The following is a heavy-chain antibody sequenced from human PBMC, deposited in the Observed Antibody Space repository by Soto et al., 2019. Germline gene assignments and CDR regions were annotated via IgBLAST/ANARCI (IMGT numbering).Heavy chain of an antibody. CDR1: RLTLNSYA. J-gene: IGHJ6*02. D-gene: IGHD2-15*01. CDR3: ARAFVLVSVRYYYGMDV. V-gene: IGHV3-30-3*01. Sequence: HGCSTRTACAASRLTLNSYAMHGVRKDKVNGLEWVAVISYDGSNKYYADSVKGRFTISRDNSKNTLYLQMNSLRAEDTAVYYCARAFVLVSVRYYYGMDVLGQGTTVTVSS. CDR2: ISYDGSNK.